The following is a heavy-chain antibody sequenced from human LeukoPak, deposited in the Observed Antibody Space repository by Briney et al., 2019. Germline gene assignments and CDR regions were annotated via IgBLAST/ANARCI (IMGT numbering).Heavy chain of an antibody. CDR3: ARDRLYYYDSSGYLGTFDY. Sequence: GGSLRLSCAASGFTFSSYSMNWVRQAPGKGLEWVSSISSSSSYIYYADSVKGRFTISRDNAKNSLYLRMNSLRAEDTAVYYCARDRLYYYDSSGYLGTFDYWGQGTLVTVSS. J-gene: IGHJ4*02. D-gene: IGHD3-22*01. CDR1: GFTFSSYS. CDR2: ISSSSSYI. V-gene: IGHV3-21*01.